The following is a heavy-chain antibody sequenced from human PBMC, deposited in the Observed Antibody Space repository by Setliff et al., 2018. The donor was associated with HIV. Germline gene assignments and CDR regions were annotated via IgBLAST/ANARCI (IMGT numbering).Heavy chain of an antibody. CDR2: IKQDGSEK. CDR1: GFTFSSYW. CDR3: ARDPYWLEGYFDY. D-gene: IGHD6-19*01. Sequence: GGSLRLSCAASGFTFSSYWMTWVRQAPGKGLEWVANIKQDGSEKYYVDSVKGRFTISRDNAKNSLYLQMNSLRAEDTGFYYCARDPYWLEGYFDYWGPGTLVTVSS. V-gene: IGHV3-7*01. J-gene: IGHJ4*02.